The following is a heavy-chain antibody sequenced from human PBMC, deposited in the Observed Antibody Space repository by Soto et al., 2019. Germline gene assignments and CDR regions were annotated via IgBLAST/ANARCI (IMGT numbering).Heavy chain of an antibody. J-gene: IGHJ5*02. CDR1: GYTFTSYG. CDR3: AVVVGALGHWFDP. V-gene: IGHV1-18*01. Sequence: QVQLVQSGAEVKKPGASVKVSCKASGYTFTSYGLSWVRQAPGQGLEWMGRISAYNYNTNYAQKLQGRVTMTTDTATSTAYRELRSLRSDATAVYYCAVVVGALGHWFDPWGQGTLVTVSS. D-gene: IGHD2-15*01. CDR2: ISAYNYNT.